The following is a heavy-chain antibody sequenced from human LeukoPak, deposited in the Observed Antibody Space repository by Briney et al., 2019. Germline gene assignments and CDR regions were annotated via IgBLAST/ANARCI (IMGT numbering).Heavy chain of an antibody. CDR1: GFTFSGAW. J-gene: IGHJ4*02. Sequence: PGGSLRLSCTASGFTFSGAWMTWVRQAPGKGLEWVANIREDGTEKNYVDSVKGRVTISRDNAKNSLFLQMSNLRDDDTAIYYCARHVGISFWGQGTLVTVSS. D-gene: IGHD7-27*01. CDR3: ARHVGISF. V-gene: IGHV3-7*01. CDR2: IREDGTEK.